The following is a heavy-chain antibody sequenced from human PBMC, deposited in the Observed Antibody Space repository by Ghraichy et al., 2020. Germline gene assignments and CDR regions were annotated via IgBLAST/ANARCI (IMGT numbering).Heavy chain of an antibody. J-gene: IGHJ6*02. CDR3: ARASTVVRFYYYDGMDV. D-gene: IGHD4-23*01. CDR2: ITSSSRSI. CDR1: GFTFSSYN. Sequence: LSLTCVGSGFTFSSYNMNWVRQSPGKGLEWVSYITSSSRSIFYADSVKGRFTISRDNAHNSLYLQMNSLRDEDTAVYYCARASTVVRFYYYDGMDVWGQGTTVTGSS. V-gene: IGHV3-48*02.